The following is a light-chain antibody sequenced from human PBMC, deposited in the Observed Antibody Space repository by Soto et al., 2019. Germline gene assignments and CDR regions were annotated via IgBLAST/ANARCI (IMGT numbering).Light chain of an antibody. V-gene: IGLV2-14*01. CDR1: SSDVGGYNS. CDR2: NVS. Sequence: QSVLTQPASVSGSPGQSITISCTGTSSDVGGYNSVSWYQQHPGKAPKLMIYNVSNRPSGVSNRFSGSKSGNTASLTISGLQAEDEPDYSSTSYTSSSPYVFGTGTKVTVL. J-gene: IGLJ1*01. CDR3: TSYTSSSPYV.